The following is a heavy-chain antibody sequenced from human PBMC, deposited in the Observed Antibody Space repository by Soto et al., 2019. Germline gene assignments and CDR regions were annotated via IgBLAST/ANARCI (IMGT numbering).Heavy chain of an antibody. V-gene: IGHV4-34*01. CDR1: GGSFSGYY. D-gene: IGHD5-12*01. J-gene: IGHJ2*01. CDR2: INHSGST. Sequence: QVQLQQWGAGLLKPSETLSLTCAVYGGSFSGYYWSWIRQPPGKGLEWIGEINHSGSTNYNPSRKRRVTRSVDTSKNQGSLKLSSVTAADTAVYYGARGWGYVTSHGYFDLWGRGTLVTVSS. CDR3: ARGWGYVTSHGYFDL.